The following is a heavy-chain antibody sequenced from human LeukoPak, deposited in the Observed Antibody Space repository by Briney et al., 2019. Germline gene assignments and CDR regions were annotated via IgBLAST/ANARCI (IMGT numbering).Heavy chain of an antibody. CDR1: GFNFTTYW. J-gene: IGHJ4*02. CDR3: ARQGPELYSSSGYFDY. Sequence: GESLKISCEGSGFNFTTYWIAWVRQMPGKGLEWMGIIFPGDSDTRYSPSFQGRVTISADKSISRTYLQWSSLKASDTAMYYCARQGPELYSSSGYFDYWGQGTLVTVSS. D-gene: IGHD6-13*01. CDR2: IFPGDSDT. V-gene: IGHV5-51*01.